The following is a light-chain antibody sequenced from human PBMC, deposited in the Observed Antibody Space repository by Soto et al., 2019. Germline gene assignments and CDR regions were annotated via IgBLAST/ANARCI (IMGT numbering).Light chain of an antibody. CDR3: QQYGGSPPKLT. CDR2: GAS. J-gene: IGKJ4*01. Sequence: EVVLTQSPGTLSLPPGERATLSCRASQSVRSSYLAWYQQKPGQAPRLLIYGASSRATGIPDRFSGSWSETDFTLTISRLQPEDYAVYYCQQYGGSPPKLTFGGGTKVEIK. CDR1: QSVRSSY. V-gene: IGKV3-20*01.